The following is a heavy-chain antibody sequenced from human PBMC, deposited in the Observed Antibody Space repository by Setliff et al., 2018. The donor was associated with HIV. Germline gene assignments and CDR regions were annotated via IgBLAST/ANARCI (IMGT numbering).Heavy chain of an antibody. Sequence: SETLSLTCTVSGGSIRSSSYYWGWIRQPPGKGLEWIGSIYYSGSTYYNPSLKSRVTISVDTSKNQFSLKLSSVTAADTAVYYCARGADMVHDAFDIWGQGTMVTVSS. J-gene: IGHJ3*02. CDR1: GGSIRSSSYY. CDR3: ARGADMVHDAFDI. V-gene: IGHV4-39*01. D-gene: IGHD3-10*01. CDR2: IYYSGST.